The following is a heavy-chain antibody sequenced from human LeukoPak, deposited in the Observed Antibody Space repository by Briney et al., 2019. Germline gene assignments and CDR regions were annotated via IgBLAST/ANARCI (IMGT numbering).Heavy chain of an antibody. Sequence: SVKVSCKASGGTFSSYAISWVRQAPGQGLEWMGGIIPIFGTANYAQKFQGRVTITADKSTSTAYMELSSLRSEDTAVYYCARAIWPSSNRCYGYWGKGNLVTVSS. D-gene: IGHD2-2*01. CDR3: ARAIWPSSNRCYGY. J-gene: IGHJ4*02. CDR2: IIPIFGTA. V-gene: IGHV1-69*06. CDR1: GGTFSSYA.